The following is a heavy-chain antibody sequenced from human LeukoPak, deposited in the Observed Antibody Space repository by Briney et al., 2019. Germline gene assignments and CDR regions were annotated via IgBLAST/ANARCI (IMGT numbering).Heavy chain of an antibody. V-gene: IGHV1-2*02. D-gene: IGHD4-17*01. Sequence: ASVKVSCTASGYTFTGYYMHWVRQAPGQGLEWMGWINPNSGGTNYAQRFQGRVTMTRDTSISTAYMELSRLRSDDTAFYYCAREMTTVTNDAFDIWGQGTMVTVSS. CDR3: AREMTTVTNDAFDI. CDR2: INPNSGGT. CDR1: GYTFTGYY. J-gene: IGHJ3*02.